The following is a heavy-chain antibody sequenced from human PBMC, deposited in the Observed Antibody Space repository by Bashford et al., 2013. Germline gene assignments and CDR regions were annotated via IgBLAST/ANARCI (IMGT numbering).Heavy chain of an antibody. CDR1: VGPSVFTT. CDR2: INHSGST. CDR3: ARLYCSGGSCYGLY. J-gene: IGHJ4*02. D-gene: IGHD2-15*01. V-gene: IGHV4-34*01. Sequence: SETLSLTCAVYVGPSVFTTGAGSASPHGKGLEWIGEINHSGSTNYNPSLKSRVTISVDTSKNQFSLKLSSVTAADTAMYYCARLYCSGGSCYGLYWGQGTLVTVSS.